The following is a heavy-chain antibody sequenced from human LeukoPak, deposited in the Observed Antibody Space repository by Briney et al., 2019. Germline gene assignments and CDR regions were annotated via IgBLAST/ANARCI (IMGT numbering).Heavy chain of an antibody. J-gene: IGHJ5*02. V-gene: IGHV3-7*03. D-gene: IGHD6-6*01. CDR2: IKQDGREK. CDR3: ARARSIAARPDWFDP. Sequence: GGSLRLSCAASGFTFSSYWMSWVRQAPGKGLEWVANIKQDGREKYYVDSVKGRFTISRDNAKNSLYLQMNSLRVEDTAVYYCARARSIAARPDWFDPWGQGTLVTVSS. CDR1: GFTFSSYW.